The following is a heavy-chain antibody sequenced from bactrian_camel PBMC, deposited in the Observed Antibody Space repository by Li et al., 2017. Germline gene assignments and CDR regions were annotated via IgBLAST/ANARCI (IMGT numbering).Heavy chain of an antibody. CDR1: GNTGNSAL. CDR2: IRTTGGGNT. J-gene: IGHJ4*01. V-gene: IGHV3S40*01. Sequence: VQLVESGGDSVQPGGSLRLTCAASGNTGNSALLGWLRQAPGKKRVGVAAIRTTGGGNTYYDPAVKGRFTISRDVAKNTVYLQMNNLKPEDTAMYYCAARTRAGGSCRGYYIAGHFAYWGQGTQVTVS. D-gene: IGHD3*01. CDR3: AARTRAGGSCRGYYIAGHFAY.